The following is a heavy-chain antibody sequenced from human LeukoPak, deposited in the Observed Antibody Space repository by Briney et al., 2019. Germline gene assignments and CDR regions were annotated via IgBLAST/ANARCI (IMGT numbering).Heavy chain of an antibody. CDR1: GFSFSDSY. V-gene: IGHV3-11*04. CDR2: ISGSGSDI. D-gene: IGHD5-18*01. J-gene: IGHJ4*02. CDR3: ARDLSGVTGYTYGRGIDY. Sequence: GGSLRLSCVVSGFSFSDSYMTWIRQTPGKGLEWLAYISGSGSDIYYADSVKGRFTISRDNAKNSLYLQMNSLRPEDTAVYYCARDLSGVTGYTYGRGIDYWGQGTLVTVSS.